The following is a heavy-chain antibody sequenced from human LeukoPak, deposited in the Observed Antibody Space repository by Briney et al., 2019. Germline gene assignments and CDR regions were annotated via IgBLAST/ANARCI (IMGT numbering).Heavy chain of an antibody. J-gene: IGHJ6*03. V-gene: IGHV3-21*01. CDR1: GFTLSRYW. D-gene: IGHD1-26*01. Sequence: GGSLRLSCAASGFTLSRYWMTWVRQAPGKGLEWVSSITSGSSYIYYADSVKGRFTISRDNAKNSLYLQMNTLRAEDTAVYYCARDPYSGSYGNYYYYFMDVWGKGTTVTISS. CDR2: ITSGSSYI. CDR3: ARDPYSGSYGNYYYYFMDV.